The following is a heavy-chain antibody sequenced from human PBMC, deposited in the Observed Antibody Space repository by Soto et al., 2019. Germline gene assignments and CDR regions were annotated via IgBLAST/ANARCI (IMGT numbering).Heavy chain of an antibody. J-gene: IGHJ4*02. D-gene: IGHD1-7*01. CDR3: ARWDSEELTFDY. Sequence: KESGPVLVKPTETLTLTCTVSGFSLSNSRLGVSWIRQPPGKALEWLAHIFSNDEKSYSPSLKSRLTISKDTSKSQVVLIMTNMDPVDTATYYCARWDSEELTFDYWGQGTLVTVSS. CDR1: GFSLSNSRLG. CDR2: IFSNDEK. V-gene: IGHV2-26*01.